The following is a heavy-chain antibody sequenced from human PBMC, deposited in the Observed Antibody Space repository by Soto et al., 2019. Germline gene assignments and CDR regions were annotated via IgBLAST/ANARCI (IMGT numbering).Heavy chain of an antibody. V-gene: IGHV1-3*01. CDR3: ARVGSAAGPYYLVY. CDR2: INAGNGNT. D-gene: IGHD6-13*01. CDR1: GYTFSNYA. Sequence: QVQLVQSGAEVKKPWASVKVSCKASGYTFSNYAIHWVCQAPGQRLEWMGWINAGNGNTKYSQKFQGRVTITRDPAASTAHMEMSILRYEDTAVYDCARVGSAAGPYYLVYWGQGTLVTVSS. J-gene: IGHJ4*02.